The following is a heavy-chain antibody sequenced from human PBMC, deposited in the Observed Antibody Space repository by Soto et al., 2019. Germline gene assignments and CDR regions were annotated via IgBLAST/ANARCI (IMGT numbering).Heavy chain of an antibody. D-gene: IGHD3-10*01. CDR3: ARDFKESQYYYYCMDV. J-gene: IGHJ6*03. CDR2: ISSGSNYT. V-gene: IGHV3-21*06. CDR1: GFTFSSYS. Sequence: EVQLVVSGGGLVKPGGSLRLSCVVSGFTFSSYSMNWVRQAPGKGLEWVSSISSGSNYTYYADSVKGRFTISRDNAKNSVYLQMNSLRAEDTALYYCARDFKESQYYYYCMDVWGKGTTVTVSS.